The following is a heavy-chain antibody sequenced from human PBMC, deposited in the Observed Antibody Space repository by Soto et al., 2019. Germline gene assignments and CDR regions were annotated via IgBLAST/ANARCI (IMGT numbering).Heavy chain of an antibody. CDR3: ARHPGYYDILTGYTTYYFDS. D-gene: IGHD3-9*01. J-gene: IGHJ4*02. CDR2: IYYRGNT. Sequence: SETLSLTCTVSGGSIGTYYWSWIRQPPGKGLEWIGYIYYRGNTDYNPSLKSRVTISLDTPKDQFSLKLSSVTAADTAVYYCARHPGYYDILTGYTTYYFDSWGQGILVT. V-gene: IGHV4-59*08. CDR1: GGSIGTYY.